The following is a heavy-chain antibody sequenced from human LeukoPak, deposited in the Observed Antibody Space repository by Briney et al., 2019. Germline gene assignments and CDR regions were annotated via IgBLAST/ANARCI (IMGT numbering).Heavy chain of an antibody. D-gene: IGHD4-23*01. Sequence: GGSLRLSCVVSGFTFSTHAMTWVRQAPGKGLERVSDISGPGGTTYYAAPVKGRFPSSSDKSKNTPFLQMTSLRTEDTAVYYCARDPGVIPVHYMDVWGKGTTVIVSS. J-gene: IGHJ6*03. CDR2: ISGPGGTT. CDR3: ARDPGVIPVHYMDV. V-gene: IGHV3-23*01. CDR1: GFTFSTHA.